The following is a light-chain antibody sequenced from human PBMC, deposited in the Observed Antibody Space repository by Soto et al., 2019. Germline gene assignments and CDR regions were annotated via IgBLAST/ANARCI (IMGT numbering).Light chain of an antibody. Sequence: QSALTQPASVSGSPGQSITISCTGNTSDVGRYNYVSWYQQHPGKAPKLIIYDVSNRPSGVSNRFSSSKSGNTASLTISGLQAEDEADYYCNSYTSSSTYVFGTGTKVTV. CDR3: NSYTSSSTYV. CDR2: DVS. V-gene: IGLV2-14*01. J-gene: IGLJ1*01. CDR1: TSDVGRYNY.